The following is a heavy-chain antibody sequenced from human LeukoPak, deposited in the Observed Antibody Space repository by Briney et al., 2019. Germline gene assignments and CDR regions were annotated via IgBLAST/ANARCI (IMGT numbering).Heavy chain of an antibody. Sequence: GGSLRLSCAASGFTFRSYWLTWVRQAPGKGLDWVANIKRDGSEKYYGDSVKGRFTISRDSAKNSVYLQMNSLRAEDTAVYYCAKDGGEYYDILTGYYPRLYYMDVWGKGTTVTISS. CDR3: AKDGGEYYDILTGYYPRLYYMDV. D-gene: IGHD3-9*01. CDR1: GFTFRSYW. V-gene: IGHV3-7*03. CDR2: IKRDGSEK. J-gene: IGHJ6*03.